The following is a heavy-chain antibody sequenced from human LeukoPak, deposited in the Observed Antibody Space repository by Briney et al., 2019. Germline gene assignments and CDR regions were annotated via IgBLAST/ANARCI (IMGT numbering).Heavy chain of an antibody. J-gene: IGHJ4*02. D-gene: IGHD1-26*01. CDR1: GDSVSSNIAA. Sequence: QTLSLTCAISGDSVSSNIAAWNWIRQSPSRGLEWLGRTYYRSKWCSDYAVSVKSRITINPDTSKNQFSLQLNSVTPEDTAVYYCARGFDSGSYSDPWVYFDYWGQGTLVTVSS. CDR3: ARGFDSGSYSDPWVYFDY. CDR2: TYYRSKWCS. V-gene: IGHV6-1*01.